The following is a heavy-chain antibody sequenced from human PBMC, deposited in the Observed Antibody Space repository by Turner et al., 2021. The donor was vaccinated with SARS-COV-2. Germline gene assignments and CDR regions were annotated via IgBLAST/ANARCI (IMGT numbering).Heavy chain of an antibody. V-gene: IGHV4-39*01. Sequence: QLQLQESGPVLVKPSETLSLTGTVSGGSISSSSYYWGWIRQPPGKGLEWIGNIYYSGSAYYNPSLKSRVTISVEPSKNQFSLKLTSVTAADTAVYYCARLMDTAMDYYGTDVWGQGTTVTVSS. CDR3: ARLMDTAMDYYGTDV. D-gene: IGHD5-18*01. CDR1: GGSISSSSYY. CDR2: IYYSGSA. J-gene: IGHJ6*02.